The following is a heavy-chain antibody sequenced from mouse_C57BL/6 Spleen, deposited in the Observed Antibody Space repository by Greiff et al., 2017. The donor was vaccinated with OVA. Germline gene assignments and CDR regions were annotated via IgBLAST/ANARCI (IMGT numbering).Heavy chain of an antibody. CDR3: ARGSGGYGSSPWYFDV. Sequence: EVQLQQSGPELVKPGASVKISCKASGYSFTDYNMNWVKQSNGKSLEWIGVINPNYGTTSYNQKFKGKATLTVDQSSSTAYMQLNSLTSGDTAVYYCARGSGGYGSSPWYFDVWGTGTTVTVSS. CDR2: INPNYGTT. J-gene: IGHJ1*03. V-gene: IGHV1-39*01. CDR1: GYSFTDYN. D-gene: IGHD1-1*01.